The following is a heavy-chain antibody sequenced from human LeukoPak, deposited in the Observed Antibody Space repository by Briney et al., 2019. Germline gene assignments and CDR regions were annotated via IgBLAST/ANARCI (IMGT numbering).Heavy chain of an antibody. CDR2: ISIDSGRT. V-gene: IGHV3-23*01. Sequence: PGGSLRLSCAASGFTFSSYAMSWVRQAPGKGPEWVSTISIDSGRTYYADSVKGRFTVSRDTSKNTLYLQMNSLRAEDTAVYYCARKGIGSSRYQNMDVWGKGTTVTVSS. CDR3: ARKGIGSSRYQNMDV. CDR1: GFTFSSYA. D-gene: IGHD6-25*01. J-gene: IGHJ6*03.